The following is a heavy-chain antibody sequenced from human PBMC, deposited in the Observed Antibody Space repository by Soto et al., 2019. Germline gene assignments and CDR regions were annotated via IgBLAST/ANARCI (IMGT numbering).Heavy chain of an antibody. CDR1: GGSFSGYY. D-gene: IGHD6-13*01. Sequence: PSETLSLTCAVYGGSFSGYYWSWIRQPPGKGLEWIGEINHSGSTNYNPSLKSRVTISVDTSKNQFSLKLSSVTAADTAVYYCASIAAAGDYFDYWGQGTLVTVSS. J-gene: IGHJ4*02. CDR2: INHSGST. V-gene: IGHV4-34*01. CDR3: ASIAAAGDYFDY.